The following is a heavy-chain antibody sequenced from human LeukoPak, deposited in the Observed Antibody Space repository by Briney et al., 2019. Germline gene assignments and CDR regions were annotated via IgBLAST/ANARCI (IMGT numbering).Heavy chain of an antibody. CDR1: GFTFSDYG. Sequence: GGSLRLSCTVSGFTFSDYGMHWVRQAPGKGLEWVSGITGRGENTYYADSVKGRFTISRDNSKNTLYLQMNSLRAEDAAIYYCARDRRLASFDYGGQGTLVTVSS. J-gene: IGHJ4*02. V-gene: IGHV3-23*01. D-gene: IGHD6-25*01. CDR3: ARDRRLASFDY. CDR2: ITGRGENT.